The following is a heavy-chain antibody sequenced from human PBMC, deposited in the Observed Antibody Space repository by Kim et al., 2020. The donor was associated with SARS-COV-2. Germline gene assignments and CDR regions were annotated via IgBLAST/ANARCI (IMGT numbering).Heavy chain of an antibody. CDR2: IIPIFGTA. Sequence: SVKVSCKASGGTFSSYAISWVRQAPGQGLEWMGGIIPIFGTANYAQKFQGRVTITADESTSTAYMELSSLRSEDTAVYYCARAEGVLRYFDWLLHPLDYWGQGTLVTVSS. J-gene: IGHJ4*02. D-gene: IGHD3-9*01. V-gene: IGHV1-69*13. CDR3: ARAEGVLRYFDWLLHPLDY. CDR1: GGTFSSYA.